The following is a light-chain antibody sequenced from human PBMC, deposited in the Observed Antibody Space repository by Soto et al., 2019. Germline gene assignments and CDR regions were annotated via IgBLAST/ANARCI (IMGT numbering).Light chain of an antibody. J-gene: IGLJ1*01. Sequence: QSALTQPASVSGSPGQSVTISCTGTSSDVGAYNYVSWYQQHPGKAPKLMIYEVSNRPSGVSNRFSGSKSGNTASLTISGLQAEDEADYYCISYTGSSTRFVFGTGTKLTVL. CDR1: SSDVGAYNY. V-gene: IGLV2-14*01. CDR3: ISYTGSSTRFV. CDR2: EVS.